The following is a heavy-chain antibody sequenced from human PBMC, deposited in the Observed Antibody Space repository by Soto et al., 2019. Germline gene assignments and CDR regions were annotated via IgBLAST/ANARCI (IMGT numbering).Heavy chain of an antibody. CDR2: IYYSGST. Sequence: SETLSLTCTVSGGSISSGGYYWSWIRQHPGKGLEWIGYIYYSGSTYYNPSLKSRVTISVDTSKNQFSLKLSSVTAADTAVYYRARGEVRYFDSHYGMDVWGQGTTVTVSS. J-gene: IGHJ6*02. D-gene: IGHD3-9*01. V-gene: IGHV4-31*03. CDR1: GGSISSGGYY. CDR3: ARGEVRYFDSHYGMDV.